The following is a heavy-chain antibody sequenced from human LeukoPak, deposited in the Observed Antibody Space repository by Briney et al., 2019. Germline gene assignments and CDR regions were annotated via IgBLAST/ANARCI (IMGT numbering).Heavy chain of an antibody. Sequence: GGSLRLSCAASGFTFSSYSMNWVRQAPGKGLEWVSSISSSSSYIYYADSVKGRFTISRDNSKNTLYLQMNSLRAEDTAVYYCAKAPYYDFWSGYPPAYYFDYWGQGTLVTVSS. V-gene: IGHV3-21*01. D-gene: IGHD3-3*01. J-gene: IGHJ4*02. CDR2: ISSSSSYI. CDR3: AKAPYYDFWSGYPPAYYFDY. CDR1: GFTFSSYS.